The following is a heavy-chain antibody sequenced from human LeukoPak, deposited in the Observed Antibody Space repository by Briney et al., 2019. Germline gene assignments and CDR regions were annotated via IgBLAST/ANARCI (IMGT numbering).Heavy chain of an antibody. CDR1: GFTFDDYA. CDR3: VRTPGIAAYFDY. J-gene: IGHJ4*02. CDR2: ISGDGGST. Sequence: PGGSLRLSCAASGFTFDDYAMHWVRQAPGKGLEWVSLISGDGGSTYYADSVKGRFTISRDNSKNTLYLQMNSLRAEDTAVYYCVRTPGIAAYFDYWGQGTLVTVSS. V-gene: IGHV3-43*02. D-gene: IGHD6-13*01.